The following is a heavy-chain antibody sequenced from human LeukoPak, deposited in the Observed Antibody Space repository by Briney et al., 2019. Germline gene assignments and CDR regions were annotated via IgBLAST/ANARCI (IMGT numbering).Heavy chain of an antibody. D-gene: IGHD1-26*01. J-gene: IGHJ3*02. CDR1: GFTFSSYW. CDR3: AMGAVGATAFDI. CDR2: IKQDGSEK. V-gene: IGHV3-7*03. Sequence: GSLRLSCAASGFTFSSYWMSWVRQAPGKGLESVANIKQDGSEKYYVDSVKGRFTISRDNAKNSLYLQMNSLRAEDTAVYYCAMGAVGATAFDIWGQGTMVTVSS.